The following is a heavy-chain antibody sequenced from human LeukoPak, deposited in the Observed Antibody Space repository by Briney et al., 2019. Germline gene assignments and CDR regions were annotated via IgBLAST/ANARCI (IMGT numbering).Heavy chain of an antibody. CDR2: ISSSSSYI. J-gene: IGHJ4*02. CDR3: TRYDGSGSYYGGPPDY. CDR1: GFTFSSYS. Sequence: PGGSLRLSCAASGFTFSSYSMTWVRQAPGKGLEWVSSISSSSSYIYYADSVKGRFTISRDNAKNSLYLQMNSLRVEDTAVYYCTRYDGSGSYYGGPPDYWGQGTLVTVSS. V-gene: IGHV3-21*01. D-gene: IGHD3-10*01.